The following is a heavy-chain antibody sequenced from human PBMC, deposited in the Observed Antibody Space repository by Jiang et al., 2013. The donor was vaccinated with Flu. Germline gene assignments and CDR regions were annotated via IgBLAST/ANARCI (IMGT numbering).Heavy chain of an antibody. CDR3: ARIRSSGSYSYFDY. D-gene: IGHD1-26*01. J-gene: IGHJ4*02. CDR2: IDWDDDK. CDR1: GFSLSTSGMC. V-gene: IGHV2-70*01. Sequence: KPTQTLTLTCTFSGFSLSTSGMCVSWIRQPPGKALEWLALIDWDDDKYYSTSLKTRLTISKDTSKNQVVLTMTNMDPVDTAAYYCARIRSSGSYSYFDYWGQGTLVTVSS.